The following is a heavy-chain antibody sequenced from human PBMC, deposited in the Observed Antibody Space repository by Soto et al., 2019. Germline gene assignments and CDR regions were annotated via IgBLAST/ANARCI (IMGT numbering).Heavy chain of an antibody. CDR2: VYDRGST. D-gene: IGHD3-9*01. J-gene: IGHJ4*02. Sequence: SESPSLPCTVSGGSVGISSYYWGWVLHPPGKGREWIGSVYDRGSTYCNPSRESRVTISVDQSKNQFSLKLMSLSAADTAVYYCGRLEGLATISSYFDYWGQGALVTVSS. CDR1: GGSVGISSYY. V-gene: IGHV4-39*01. CDR3: GRLEGLATISSYFDY.